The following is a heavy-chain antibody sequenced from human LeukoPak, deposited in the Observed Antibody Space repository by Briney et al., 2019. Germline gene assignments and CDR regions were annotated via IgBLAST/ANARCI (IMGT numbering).Heavy chain of an antibody. D-gene: IGHD1-26*01. J-gene: IGHJ4*02. CDR3: AKDQDLSGSYGVGADY. CDR1: GFTFSSYA. V-gene: IGHV3-23*01. CDR2: ISGSGGST. Sequence: GGALRLSCAASGFTFSSYAMSWVRQAPGKGLEWASAISGSGGSTYYADSVKGRFTISRDNSKNTLYLQMNSLRAEDTAVYYCAKDQDLSGSYGVGADYWGQGTLVTVSS.